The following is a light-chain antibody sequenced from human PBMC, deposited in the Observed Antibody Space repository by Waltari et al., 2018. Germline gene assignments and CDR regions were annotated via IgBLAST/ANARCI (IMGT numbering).Light chain of an antibody. Sequence: EIVLTQSPGTLSLSPGERATLSCRASESVRRALAWYQQRPGQAPRLRIYDASSRATGIPDRLSGSGSGTDFSLTISRLEPEDFALYYCQHYRSLPVTFGQGTKVEIK. CDR2: DAS. CDR1: ESVRRA. V-gene: IGKV3-20*01. CDR3: QHYRSLPVT. J-gene: IGKJ1*01.